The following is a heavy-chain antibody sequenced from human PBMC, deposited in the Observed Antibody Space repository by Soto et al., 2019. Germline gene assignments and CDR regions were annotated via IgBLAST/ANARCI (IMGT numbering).Heavy chain of an antibody. D-gene: IGHD3-22*01. CDR3: ARDYYHSSGFWLVGY. J-gene: IGHJ4*02. CDR2: INPSGGST. V-gene: IGHV1-46*01. Sequence: ASVKVSCKASGYTFTIYYMHWVRQAPGQGLEWMGIINPSGGSTSYAQKFQGRVTMTRDTSTSTVYMELSSLRSEDTAVYYCARDYYHSSGFWLVGYWGKGTLVTVSS. CDR1: GYTFTIYY.